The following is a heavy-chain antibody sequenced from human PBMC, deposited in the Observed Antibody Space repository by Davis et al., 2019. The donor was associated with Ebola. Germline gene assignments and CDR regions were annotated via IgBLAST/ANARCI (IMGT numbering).Heavy chain of an antibody. CDR2: ISSNGGST. CDR1: GFTFSSYA. D-gene: IGHD7-27*01. J-gene: IGHJ3*02. V-gene: IGHV3-64*01. Sequence: GESLKISCAASGFTFSSYAMHWVRQAPGKGLEYVSAISSNGGSTYYANSVKGRFTISRDNSKNTLYLQMGSLRAEDMAVYYCAREPQLGKAFDIWGQGTMVTVSS. CDR3: AREPQLGKAFDI.